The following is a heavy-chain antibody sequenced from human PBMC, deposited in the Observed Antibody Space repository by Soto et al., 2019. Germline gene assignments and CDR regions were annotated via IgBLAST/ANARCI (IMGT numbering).Heavy chain of an antibody. J-gene: IGHJ3*02. CDR3: ARTDMVRGVVDAFDI. D-gene: IGHD3-10*01. CDR2: IYYSGST. Sequence: QVQLQESGPGLVKPSQTLSLTCTVSGGSISSGGYYWSWIRQHPGKGLEWIGYIYYSGSTYYNPSLKCRVTISVDTSKNQFSLKLSSVTAADTAVYYCARTDMVRGVVDAFDIWGQGTMVTVSS. V-gene: IGHV4-31*03. CDR1: GGSISSGGYY.